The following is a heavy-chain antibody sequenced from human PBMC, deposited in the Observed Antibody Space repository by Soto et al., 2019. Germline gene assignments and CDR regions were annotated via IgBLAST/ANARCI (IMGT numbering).Heavy chain of an antibody. CDR1: GGSISSYY. D-gene: IGHD6-13*01. CDR3: AGHRPSAAAGRIGNWFDP. CDR2: IYYSGST. Sequence: ETLSLTCTVSGGSISSYYWSWIRQPPGKGLEWIGYIYYSGSTNYNPSLKSRVTISVDTSKNQFSLKLSSVTAADTAVYYCAGHRPSAAAGRIGNWFDPWGQGTLVTVSS. J-gene: IGHJ5*02. V-gene: IGHV4-59*08.